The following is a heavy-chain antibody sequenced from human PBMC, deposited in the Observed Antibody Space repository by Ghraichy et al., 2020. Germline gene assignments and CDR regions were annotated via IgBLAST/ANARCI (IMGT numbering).Heavy chain of an antibody. D-gene: IGHD6-13*01. J-gene: IGHJ5*02. CDR1: GFTFDDYA. V-gene: IGHV3-9*01. Sequence: GGSLRLSCAASGFTFDDYAMHWVRQAPGKGLEWVSGISWNSGSIGYADSVKGRFTISRDNAKNSLYLQMNSLRAEDTALYYCAKDPYSSCYGGALNWFDPWGQGTLVTVSS. CDR3: AKDPYSSCYGGALNWFDP. CDR2: ISWNSGSI.